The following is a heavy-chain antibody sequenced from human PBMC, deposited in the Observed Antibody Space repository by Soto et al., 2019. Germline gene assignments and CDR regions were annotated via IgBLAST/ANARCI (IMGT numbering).Heavy chain of an antibody. CDR2: VYYSGST. D-gene: IGHD2-2*01. Sequence: QVQLQESGPGLVKPSETLSLTCSVSGASISSDSWIWIRQPPGKGLQWIGYVYYSGSTNYDPSLKSRGTIAVDTSKNQLSLNLTSVTAADTAVYYCGRLFCTTVSCYVNMWGRGTLVTVSS. CDR3: GRLFCTTVSCYVNM. J-gene: IGHJ4*02. CDR1: GASISSDS. V-gene: IGHV4-59*01.